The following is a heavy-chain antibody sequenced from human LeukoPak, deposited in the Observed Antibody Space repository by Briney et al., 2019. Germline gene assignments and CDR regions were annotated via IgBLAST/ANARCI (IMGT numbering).Heavy chain of an antibody. CDR2: IHHSGIT. D-gene: IGHD1-7*01. J-gene: IGHJ5*02. CDR3: AKDYSRNYFDP. CDR1: GDSVSSSGYDY. Sequence: SETLSLTCTVSGDSVSSSGYDYWGWIRQPPGQGLQWIATIHHSGITYYTPSLRSRVTISVDTSKNQFSLKLSSVTAADTAVYYCAKDYSRNYFDPWGRGHLVIASS. V-gene: IGHV4-39*02.